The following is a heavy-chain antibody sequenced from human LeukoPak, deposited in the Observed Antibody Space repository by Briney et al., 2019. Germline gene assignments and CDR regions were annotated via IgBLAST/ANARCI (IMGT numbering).Heavy chain of an antibody. CDR2: IWYDGSNK. V-gene: IGHV3-33*01. Sequence: GRSLRLSCAASGFTFSSYGMHWVRQAPGKGLEWVAVIWYDGSNKYYADSVKGRFTISRDNSKNTLYLQMNSLRAEDTAVYCCARDPYDILTGPQHAFDIWGQGTMVTVPS. CDR1: GFTFSSYG. D-gene: IGHD3-9*01. CDR3: ARDPYDILTGPQHAFDI. J-gene: IGHJ3*02.